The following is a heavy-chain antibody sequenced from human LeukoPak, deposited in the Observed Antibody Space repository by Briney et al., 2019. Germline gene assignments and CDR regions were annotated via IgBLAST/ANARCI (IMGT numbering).Heavy chain of an antibody. D-gene: IGHD3/OR15-3a*01. V-gene: IGHV3-7*01. CDR3: ASGRHDFLH. J-gene: IGHJ4*02. Sequence: GGSLRLSCAASGFVFSTYWMTWVRQAPGKGLEWVANINLDGTEEHYADSSLKGRFTISRDNAKNSLYLQMTSLRVEDTAVYYCASGRHDFLHWGQGTLVTVSS. CDR2: INLDGTEE. CDR1: GFVFSTYW.